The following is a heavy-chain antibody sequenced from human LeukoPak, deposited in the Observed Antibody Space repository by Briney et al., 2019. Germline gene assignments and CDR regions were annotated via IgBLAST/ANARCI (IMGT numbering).Heavy chain of an antibody. CDR3: ARQVGVDDAFDI. Sequence: SETLSLTCAVYGGSFSGYYWSWIRQPPGKGLEWIGEINHSGSTNYNPSLKSRVTISVDTSKNQFSLKLSSVTAADTAVYYCARQVGVDDAFDIWGQGTMVTISS. J-gene: IGHJ3*02. D-gene: IGHD1-26*01. CDR1: GGSFSGYY. V-gene: IGHV4-34*01. CDR2: INHSGST.